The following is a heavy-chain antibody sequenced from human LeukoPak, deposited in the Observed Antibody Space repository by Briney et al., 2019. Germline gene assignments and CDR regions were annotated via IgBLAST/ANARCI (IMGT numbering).Heavy chain of an antibody. J-gene: IGHJ4*02. D-gene: IGHD1-7*01. CDR3: ARESWNYYFDY. CDR1: GGSISSGGYY. Sequence: PSETLSLTCTVSGGSISSGGYYWRWIRQHPGKGLEWIGYIYYSGSTYYNPSLKSRVTISVDTSKNQFSLKLSSVTAADTAVYYCARESWNYYFDYWGQGTLVTVSS. CDR2: IYYSGST. V-gene: IGHV4-31*03.